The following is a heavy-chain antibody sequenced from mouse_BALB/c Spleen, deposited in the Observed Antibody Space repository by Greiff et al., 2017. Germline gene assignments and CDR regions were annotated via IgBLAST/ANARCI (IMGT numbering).Heavy chain of an antibody. CDR1: GYSITSGYS. CDR2: IHYSGST. CDR3: ARRESATVVEEDFDY. V-gene: IGHV3-1*02. J-gene: IGHJ2*01. Sequence: EVQLQESGPDLVKPSQSLSLTCTVTGYSITSGYSWHWIRQFPGNKLEWMGYIHYSGSTNYNPSLKSRISITRDTSKNQFFLQVKSVTTEDTATYDRARRESATVVEEDFDYWGQGTTLTVSS. D-gene: IGHD1-1*01.